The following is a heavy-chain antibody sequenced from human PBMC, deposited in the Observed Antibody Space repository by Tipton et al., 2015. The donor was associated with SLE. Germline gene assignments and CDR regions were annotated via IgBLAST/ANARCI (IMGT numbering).Heavy chain of an antibody. CDR1: GFTFSSYG. J-gene: IGHJ6*02. D-gene: IGHD6-6*01. CDR3: ARGGGSSTPYDYGMDV. CDR2: IRYDGSNK. V-gene: IGHV3-30*02. Sequence: GSLRLSCAASGFTFSSYGMHWVRQAPGKGLEWVAFIRYDGSNKYYADSVKGRFTISRDNSKNTLYLQMNSLRAEDTAVYYCARGGGSSTPYDYGMDVWGQGTTVTVSS.